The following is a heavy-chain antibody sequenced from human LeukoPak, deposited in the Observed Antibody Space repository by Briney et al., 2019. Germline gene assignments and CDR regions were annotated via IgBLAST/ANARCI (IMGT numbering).Heavy chain of an antibody. CDR2: IYYSVNT. J-gene: IGHJ6*02. Sequence: SETLSLTCTVSGGSISSYYWSWIRQPPGKGLEWIGYIYYSVNTNYNPSLKSRVTISVDTSKNQFSLELSSVTAADTAVYYCARAPNYYYGMDVWGQGTTVTVSS. CDR1: GGSISSYY. CDR3: ARAPNYYYGMDV. V-gene: IGHV4-59*01.